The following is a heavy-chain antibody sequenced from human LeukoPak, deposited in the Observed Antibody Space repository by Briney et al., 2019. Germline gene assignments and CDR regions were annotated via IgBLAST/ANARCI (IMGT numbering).Heavy chain of an antibody. J-gene: IGHJ4*02. Sequence: ASLKVSCKASGYTFTGYYMHWVRQAPGQGLEWMGWINPNSGGTNYAQKFQGRVTMTRDTSISTAYMELSRLRSDDTAVYYCARVSCCSSTSCFHYWAQGTLVTVSS. CDR1: GYTFTGYY. D-gene: IGHD2-2*01. CDR3: ARVSCCSSTSCFHY. V-gene: IGHV1-2*02. CDR2: INPNSGGT.